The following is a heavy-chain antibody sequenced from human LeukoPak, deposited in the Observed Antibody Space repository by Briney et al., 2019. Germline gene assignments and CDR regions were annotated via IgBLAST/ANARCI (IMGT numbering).Heavy chain of an antibody. CDR2: ISSSSSSYI. CDR3: ARDRMTRIAARPYYGMDV. D-gene: IGHD6-6*01. J-gene: IGHJ6*02. Sequence: GGSLRLSCAASGFTFSSYSMNWVRQAPGKGLEWVSSISSSSSSYIYYADSVKGRFTISRDNAKNSLYLQMNSLRAEDTAVYYCARDRMTRIAARPYYGMDVWGQGTTVTVSS. CDR1: GFTFSSYS. V-gene: IGHV3-21*01.